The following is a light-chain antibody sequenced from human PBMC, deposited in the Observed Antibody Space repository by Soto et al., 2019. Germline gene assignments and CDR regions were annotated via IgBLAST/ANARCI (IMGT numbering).Light chain of an antibody. CDR1: QSLSSY. CDR3: QQSYSTPCT. CDR2: AAS. V-gene: IGKV1-39*01. J-gene: IGKJ2*02. Sequence: DIQMTQSPSSLSASVGDRVTITCRASQSLSSYLTWYQQKPGKAPQLLIYAASSLQSGVPSRFSGSGSGTDFTLTISSLQPGDFATYYCQQSYSTPCTFGQGTKLEIK.